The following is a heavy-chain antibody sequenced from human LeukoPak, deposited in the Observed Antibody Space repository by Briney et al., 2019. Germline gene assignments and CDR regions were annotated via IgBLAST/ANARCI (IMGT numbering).Heavy chain of an antibody. CDR1: GYSFTSYW. CDR3: ARLGTVTTSFDY. Sequence: GEXXKXSXXXXGYSFTSYWIGWVRQMPGKGLEWMGIIYPGDSDTRYSPSFQGQVTISADKSISTAYLQWSSLKASDTAMYYCARLGTVTTSFDYWGQGTLVTVSS. J-gene: IGHJ4*02. CDR2: IYPGDSDT. D-gene: IGHD4-17*01. V-gene: IGHV5-51*01.